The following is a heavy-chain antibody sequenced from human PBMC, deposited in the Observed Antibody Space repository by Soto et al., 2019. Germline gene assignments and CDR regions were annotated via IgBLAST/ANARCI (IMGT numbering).Heavy chain of an antibody. V-gene: IGHV4-34*01. CDR3: ARDRPHGSGYYYNYFDY. Sequence: LEILSLTCAFYGGSFSGYYWTLIRQPPGTGLEWIGEINHSGSSKYNPSLKSRVTISVDTSKNQFSLRLSSVTAADTAVYYCARDRPHGSGYYYNYFDYWGQGTLVTVSS. J-gene: IGHJ4*02. CDR2: INHSGSS. D-gene: IGHD3-22*01. CDR1: GGSFSGYY.